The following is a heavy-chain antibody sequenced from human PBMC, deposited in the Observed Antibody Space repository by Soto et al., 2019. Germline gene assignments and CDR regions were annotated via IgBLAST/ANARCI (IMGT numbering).Heavy chain of an antibody. CDR2: INAGNGNT. J-gene: IGHJ3*02. Sequence: GASVKVSCKASGYTFTSYAMHWVRQAPGQRLEWMGWINAGNGNTKYSQKFQGRVTITRDTSASTAYMELSSLRSEDTAVYYCARARIMITFGGRNDAFDIWGQGTMVTVSS. CDR3: ARARIMITFGGRNDAFDI. CDR1: GYTFTSYA. V-gene: IGHV1-3*01. D-gene: IGHD3-16*01.